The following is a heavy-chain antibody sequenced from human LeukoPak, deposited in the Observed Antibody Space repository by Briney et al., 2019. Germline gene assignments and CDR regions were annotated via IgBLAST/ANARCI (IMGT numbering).Heavy chain of an antibody. CDR2: INWNGDNK. Sequence: GGSLRLSCAASGLIFNDYGMSWVRQAPGKGLEWVSGINWNGDNKGYIDSVKGRFTITRDNAKNSLYLHMNSLRDEDTALYYCARGGFGTSRYYFYMDVWGKGTTVTVSS. CDR1: GLIFNDYG. J-gene: IGHJ6*03. CDR3: ARGGFGTSRYYFYMDV. V-gene: IGHV3-20*04. D-gene: IGHD3-16*01.